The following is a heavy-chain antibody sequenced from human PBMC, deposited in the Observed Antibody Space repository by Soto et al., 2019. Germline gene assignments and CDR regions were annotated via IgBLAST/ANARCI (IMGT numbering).Heavy chain of an antibody. Sequence: SVKVSCKASGGTFSSYAISWVRQAPGQGLEWMGGIIPIFGTANYAQKFQGRVTITADKSTSTAYMELSSLRSEDTAVYYCARDGSVNYYDSSGFSRYLGQATLVTVPS. D-gene: IGHD3-22*01. CDR1: GGTFSSYA. J-gene: IGHJ4*02. CDR2: IIPIFGTA. CDR3: ARDGSVNYYDSSGFSRY. V-gene: IGHV1-69*06.